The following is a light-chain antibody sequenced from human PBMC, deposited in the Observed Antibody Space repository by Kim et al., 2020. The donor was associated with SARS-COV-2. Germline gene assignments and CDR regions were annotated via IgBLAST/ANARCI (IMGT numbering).Light chain of an antibody. Sequence: SYELTQPSSVSVSPGQTVSITCSGDKLGDKYACWYQQRPGQSPVLVIYQDYKRPSGIPGRFSGSNSGNTATLTISGTQALDEADYYCQAWDSSTVVFGGGTQLTVL. CDR3: QAWDSSTVV. CDR2: QDY. J-gene: IGLJ2*01. CDR1: KLGDKY. V-gene: IGLV3-1*01.